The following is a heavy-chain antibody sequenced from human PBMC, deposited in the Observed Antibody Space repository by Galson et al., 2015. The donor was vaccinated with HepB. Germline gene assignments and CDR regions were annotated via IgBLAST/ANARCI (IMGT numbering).Heavy chain of an antibody. V-gene: IGHV3-30-3*01. CDR2: ISYDGSNK. D-gene: IGHD6-19*01. J-gene: IGHJ4*02. Sequence: SLRLSCAASGFTFSSYAMHWVRQAPSKGLEWVAVISYDGSNKYYADSVKGRFTISRDNSKNTLYLQMNSLRVEDTAVYYCARRHSSGWTNQGLLDYWGQGTLVTVSS. CDR1: GFTFSSYA. CDR3: ARRHSSGWTNQGLLDY.